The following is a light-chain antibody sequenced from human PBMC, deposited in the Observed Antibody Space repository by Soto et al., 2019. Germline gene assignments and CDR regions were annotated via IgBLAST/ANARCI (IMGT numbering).Light chain of an antibody. CDR1: QSVSSN. V-gene: IGKV3-15*01. Sequence: EIVLTQSPATLSLSAGERATLSCRASQSVSSNLAWYQQKPGQAPRLLIYGASTRATGFPARFSGSGSGTEFTLTISSLQSEDFAVYYCQQYNNWPPITFGQGTRLEIK. J-gene: IGKJ5*01. CDR2: GAS. CDR3: QQYNNWPPIT.